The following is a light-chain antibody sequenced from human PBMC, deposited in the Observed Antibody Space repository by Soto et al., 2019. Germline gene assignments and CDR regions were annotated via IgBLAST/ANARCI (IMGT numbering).Light chain of an antibody. CDR2: WAS. V-gene: IGKV4-1*01. CDR3: QQYYSTPRT. CDR1: QSFLYSSNNKNY. J-gene: IGKJ1*01. Sequence: DIVMTQSPDSLGVSLGERATINCKSSQSFLYSSNNKNYLAWYQQKPGQPPKLLIYWASTRDSGVPDRFSGSGSGTDFTLTISSLQAEDVAVYYCQQYYSTPRTFGQGTKVDIK.